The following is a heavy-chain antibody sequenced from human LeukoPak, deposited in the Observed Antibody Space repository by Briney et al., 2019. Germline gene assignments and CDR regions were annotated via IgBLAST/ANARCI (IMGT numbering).Heavy chain of an antibody. CDR1: GFTFSSYA. CDR3: AYGDIVGATGPYYFEY. J-gene: IGHJ4*02. Sequence: GSLRLSCAASGFTFSSYAMSWVRQAPGKGLEWVSTISGSGGSTYYADSVKGRFTISRDNSKNTLYLQMNSLRAEDTAVYYCAYGDIVGATGPYYFEYWGQGTLVTVSS. D-gene: IGHD1-26*01. V-gene: IGHV3-23*01. CDR2: ISGSGGST.